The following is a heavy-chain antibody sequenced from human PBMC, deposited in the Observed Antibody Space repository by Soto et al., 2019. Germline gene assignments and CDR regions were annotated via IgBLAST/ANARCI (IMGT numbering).Heavy chain of an antibody. J-gene: IGHJ4*02. V-gene: IGHV3-23*01. CDR3: AKGRREGGRGSGGYSFFHY. D-gene: IGHD2-15*01. CDR2: ISGSGGTT. Sequence: PGGSLRLSWAASGFTFSSDAMSWVRQAPGKGLEWVSIISGSGGTTYYADPVKGRFTISRDNSKNTLYLQMNSLRAEDTAVYYCAKGRREGGRGSGGYSFFHYWGQGTLVTVSS. CDR1: GFTFSSDA.